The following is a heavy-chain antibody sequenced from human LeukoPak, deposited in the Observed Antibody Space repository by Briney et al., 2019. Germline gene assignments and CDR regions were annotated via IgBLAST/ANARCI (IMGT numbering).Heavy chain of an antibody. CDR1: GFTFSSYS. CDR2: ISSSSSYI. CDR3: AKDLSSGYGSGRREGNYFDY. Sequence: NPGGSLRLSCAASGFTFSSYSMNWVRQAPGKGLEWVSSISSSSSYIYYADSVKGRFTISRDNSKNTLYLQMNSLRAEDTAVYYCAKDLSSGYGSGRREGNYFDYWGQGTLVTVSS. D-gene: IGHD3-10*01. J-gene: IGHJ4*02. V-gene: IGHV3-21*04.